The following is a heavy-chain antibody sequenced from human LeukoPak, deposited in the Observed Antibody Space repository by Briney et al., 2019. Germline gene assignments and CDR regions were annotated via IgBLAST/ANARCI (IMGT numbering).Heavy chain of an antibody. CDR3: ARARIPHYYYYMDV. Sequence: SETLSLTCTVSGGSISSSSYYWGWIRQPPGKGLEWIGNIYYSGSTYYNPSLKSRVTMSVDTSKNQFSLKLSSVTAADTAVYYCARARIPHYYYYMDVWGKGTTVTVSS. D-gene: IGHD2-15*01. V-gene: IGHV4-39*01. J-gene: IGHJ6*03. CDR1: GGSISSSSYY. CDR2: IYYSGST.